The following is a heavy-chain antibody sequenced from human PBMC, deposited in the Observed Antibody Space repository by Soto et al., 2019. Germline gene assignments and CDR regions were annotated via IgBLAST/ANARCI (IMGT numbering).Heavy chain of an antibody. J-gene: IGHJ1*01. CDR1: RFTFSNYA. Sequence: GGSLRLSCAASRFTFSNYAMNWVRQAPGKGLEWVSSVSGSGGSTNYADSVKGRFIISRDNSRNMLYLQMNSLRVEDTAVYFCARGTGPSDSGRHWGQGTLVTVSS. CDR2: VSGSGGST. CDR3: ARGTGPSDSGRH. D-gene: IGHD6-19*01. V-gene: IGHV3-23*01.